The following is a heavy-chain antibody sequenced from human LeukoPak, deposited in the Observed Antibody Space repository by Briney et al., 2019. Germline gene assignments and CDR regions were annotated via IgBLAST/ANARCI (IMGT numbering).Heavy chain of an antibody. Sequence: GGSLRLSCAASGFTFSTSAFHWVRQAPGKGLEWVAMISYDGGNINYADSVKGRFTISRDNSKNTLYLQVNSLRGEDTAMYYCARDPHSGNHELDYWGQGTLVIVSS. D-gene: IGHD1-26*01. J-gene: IGHJ4*02. CDR1: GFTFSTSA. CDR3: ARDPHSGNHELDY. V-gene: IGHV3-30-3*01. CDR2: ISYDGGNI.